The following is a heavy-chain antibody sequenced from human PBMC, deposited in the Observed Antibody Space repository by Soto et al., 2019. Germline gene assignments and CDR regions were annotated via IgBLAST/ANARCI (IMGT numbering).Heavy chain of an antibody. Sequence: GGSLRLSCAASGFTFSSYAMSWVRQAPGKGLEWVSAISGSGGSTYYADSVKGRFTISRDNSKNTLYLQMNSLRAEDTAVYYCARSPTRYCSSTSCYLDYWGQGTLVTVSS. D-gene: IGHD2-2*01. V-gene: IGHV3-23*01. CDR3: ARSPTRYCSSTSCYLDY. CDR2: ISGSGGST. CDR1: GFTFSSYA. J-gene: IGHJ4*02.